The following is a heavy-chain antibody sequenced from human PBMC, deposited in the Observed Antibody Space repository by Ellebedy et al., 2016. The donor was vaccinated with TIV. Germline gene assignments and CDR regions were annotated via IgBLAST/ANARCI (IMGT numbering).Heavy chain of an antibody. V-gene: IGHV3-21*01. CDR2: ITSIKTNI. CDR3: VAGGGWLFDY. J-gene: IGHJ4*02. CDR1: GFTFSSYS. D-gene: IGHD2-15*01. Sequence: GGSLRLSCAASGFTFSSYSMSWVRQAPGKGLEWVSSITSIKTNIYYADSVKGRFTISRDNAKNSLYLQMNSLRDDDTAVYYCVAGGGWLFDYWGQGTLVTVSS.